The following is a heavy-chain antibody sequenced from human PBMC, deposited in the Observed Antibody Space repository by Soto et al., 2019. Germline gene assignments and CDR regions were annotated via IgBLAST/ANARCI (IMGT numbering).Heavy chain of an antibody. CDR1: GITFSSYW. Sequence: PGGSLRLSCAASGITFSSYWMHWVRQAPGKGLVWVSGINSDGSSTQYADTVKGRFTISRDNAKDTLYLQTNSLRAEDTVVYYCARAYDFWSGRYGMDVWGQGTTVTVSS. V-gene: IGHV3-74*03. CDR3: ARAYDFWSGRYGMDV. CDR2: INSDGSST. D-gene: IGHD3-3*01. J-gene: IGHJ6*02.